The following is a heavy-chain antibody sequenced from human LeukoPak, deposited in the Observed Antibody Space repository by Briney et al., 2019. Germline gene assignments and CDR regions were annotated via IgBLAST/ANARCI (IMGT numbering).Heavy chain of an antibody. CDR2: IYHSGST. D-gene: IGHD3-3*01. CDR1: GGSFSGYY. Sequence: SETLSLTCAVYGGSFSGYYWSWVRQPPGKGLEWIGEIYHSGSTNYNPSLKSRVTISVDKSKNQFSLKLSSVTAADTAVYYCARSPAIQGYYTMPWVDVWGQGTTVTVSS. CDR3: ARSPAIQGYYTMPWVDV. J-gene: IGHJ6*02. V-gene: IGHV4-34*01.